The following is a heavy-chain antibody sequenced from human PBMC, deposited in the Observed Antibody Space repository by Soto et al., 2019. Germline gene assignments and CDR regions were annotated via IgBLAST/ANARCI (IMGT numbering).Heavy chain of an antibody. V-gene: IGHV3-53*01. CDR3: TRDGRGLGRLSLFEY. D-gene: IGHD2-21*02. CDR2: IYSGETT. J-gene: IGHJ4*02. Sequence: EVQLVESGGGLIHPGGSLRLSCAASGFNVNSDYMYWVRQTPGKGLEWVASIYSGETTYYADSVRGRFTISSDKSKNTLYFQLSSLRIEDTAVYYCTRDGRGLGRLSLFEYWGQGVLVTVS. CDR1: GFNVNSDY.